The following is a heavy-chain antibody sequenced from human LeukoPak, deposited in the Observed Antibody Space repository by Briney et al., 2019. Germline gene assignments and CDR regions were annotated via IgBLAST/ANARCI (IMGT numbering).Heavy chain of an antibody. V-gene: IGHV3-23*01. Sequence: GGPLRLSCAASGFTFSSYAMSWVRQAPGKGLEWASAIRGSGGSTYYADSVKGRFTISRDNSKNTLYLQMNSLRAEDTAVYYCAKGGSTSSREGKHVRFLEWLSSWYFDYWGQGTLVTVSS. CDR2: IRGSGGST. J-gene: IGHJ4*02. D-gene: IGHD3-3*01. CDR1: GFTFSSYA. CDR3: AKGGSTSSREGKHVRFLEWLSSWYFDY.